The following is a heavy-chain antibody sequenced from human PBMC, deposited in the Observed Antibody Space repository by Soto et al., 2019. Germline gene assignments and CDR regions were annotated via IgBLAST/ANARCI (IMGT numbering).Heavy chain of an antibody. CDR3: ASSYSDSSSWYNFDY. CDR2: IYYSGST. CDR1: GGSISSYY. V-gene: IGHV4-59*08. J-gene: IGHJ4*02. D-gene: IGHD6-13*01. Sequence: SETLSLTCTVSGGSISSYYWSWIRQPPGKGLEWIGYIYYSGSTNYNPSLKSRVTISVDTSKNQFSLKLSSVTAADTAVYYCASSYSDSSSWYNFDYWGQGTLVTVSS.